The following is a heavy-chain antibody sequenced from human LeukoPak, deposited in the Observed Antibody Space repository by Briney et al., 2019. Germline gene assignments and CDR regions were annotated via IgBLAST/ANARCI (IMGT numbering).Heavy chain of an antibody. V-gene: IGHV3-21*01. D-gene: IGHD5-18*01. CDR1: GFTFSSYS. CDR3: AREFKSGYGMWA. CDR2: NTSSSDYV. Sequence: GGSLRLSCTAPGFTFSSYSMNWVRQAPGKGLEWVSSNTSSSDYVYYADSVKGRFTISRDNAENSPHLQMNSLRADDTAVYYCAREFKSGYGMWAWGQGTLVTVSS. J-gene: IGHJ5*02.